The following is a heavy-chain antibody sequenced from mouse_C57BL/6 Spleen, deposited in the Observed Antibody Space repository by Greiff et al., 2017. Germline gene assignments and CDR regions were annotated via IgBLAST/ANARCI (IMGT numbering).Heavy chain of an antibody. CDR3: GREGPYAMDY. D-gene: IGHD3-3*01. CDR2: IYPGSGST. CDR1: GYTFTSYW. V-gene: IGHV1-55*01. J-gene: IGHJ4*01. Sequence: QVQLQQPGAELVKPGASVKMSCKASGYTFTSYWINWVKQRPGQGLAWIGDIYPGSGSTNYNEKFKSKATLTVDTSSSTAYMQLSSLTSEDSAVYFCGREGPYAMDYWGQGTSVTVSS.